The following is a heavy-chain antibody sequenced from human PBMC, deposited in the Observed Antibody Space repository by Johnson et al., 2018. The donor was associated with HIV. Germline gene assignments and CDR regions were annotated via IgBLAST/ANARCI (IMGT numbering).Heavy chain of an antibody. D-gene: IGHD3-22*01. CDR3: ARETHYYDSSGYYVDAFDI. CDR2: ISRHSGSI. Sequence: VQLVESGGGVVQPGRSLRLSCAASGFTFSSYDIHWVRQAPGKGLEWVSGISRHSGSIGYADSVQGRFTISRDNAKNSLYLQMNSLRPEDTALYYCARETHYYDSSGYYVDAFDIWGQGTMVTVSS. J-gene: IGHJ3*02. V-gene: IGHV3-9*01. CDR1: GFTFSSYD.